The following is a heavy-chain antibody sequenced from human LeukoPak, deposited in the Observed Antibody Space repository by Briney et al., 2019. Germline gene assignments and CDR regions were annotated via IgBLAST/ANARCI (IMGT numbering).Heavy chain of an antibody. V-gene: IGHV3-21*01. CDR1: GFTFSRYS. D-gene: IGHD5-12*01. Sequence: PGGSLRLSCAASGFTFSRYSMNWVRQAPGKGLEWVSFISTSSSYIYYTDSVKGRFTISRDNAKSSLYLQMNSLRAEDTAVYYCARDLRPFSGYDNLAFDIWGQGTMVTVSS. CDR3: ARDLRPFSGYDNLAFDI. J-gene: IGHJ3*02. CDR2: ISTSSSYI.